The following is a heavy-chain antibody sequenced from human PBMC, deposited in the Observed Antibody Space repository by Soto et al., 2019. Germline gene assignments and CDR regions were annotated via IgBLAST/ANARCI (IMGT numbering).Heavy chain of an antibody. CDR3: ILGYFSGGSCWPDAFDI. Sequence: EVQLVESGGGLVQPGGSLRLSCAASGFTVSSNYMSWVRQAPGQGLEWVSVIYSGGSTYYADAVKGRFTISRDNSKNTLYLQMNSLRAEDTAVYYCILGYFSGGSCWPDAFDIWGQGTMVTVSS. CDR2: IYSGGST. J-gene: IGHJ3*02. CDR1: GFTVSSNY. D-gene: IGHD2-15*01. V-gene: IGHV3-66*01.